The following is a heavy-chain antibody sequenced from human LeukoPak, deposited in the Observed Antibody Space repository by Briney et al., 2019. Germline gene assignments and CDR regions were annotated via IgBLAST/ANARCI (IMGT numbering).Heavy chain of an antibody. J-gene: IGHJ4*02. CDR3: ATGTPNSFEVTTLFDY. CDR2: ISAYNGNT. Sequence: ASVKVSCKASGYTFTSYGISWVRQAPGQGLEWMGWISAYNGNTNYAQKLQGRVTMTEDTSTDTAYMELSSLRSEDTAVYYCATGTPNSFEVTTLFDYWGQGTLVTVSS. CDR1: GYTFTSYG. D-gene: IGHD4-17*01. V-gene: IGHV1-18*01.